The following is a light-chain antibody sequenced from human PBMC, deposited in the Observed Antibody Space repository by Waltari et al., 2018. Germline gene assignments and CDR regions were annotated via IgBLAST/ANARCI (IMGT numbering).Light chain of an antibody. Sequence: SSGLTQPPSVSVSPGQTTRITCSGDVLSKRFAYCYQHKSGQAPLLLIFKDSERPSGIPERFSDSSSGTTVTLTISGVQPEDEADYYCQSADISTSSLIFAGGTKLTVL. CDR2: KDS. CDR1: VLSKRF. J-gene: IGLJ2*01. CDR3: QSADISTSSLI. V-gene: IGLV3-25*03.